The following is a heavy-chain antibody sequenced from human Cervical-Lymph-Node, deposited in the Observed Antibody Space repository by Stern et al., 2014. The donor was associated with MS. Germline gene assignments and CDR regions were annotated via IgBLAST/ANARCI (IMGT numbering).Heavy chain of an antibody. V-gene: IGHV1-69*01. CDR3: ARRDGDERGDWFDP. CDR1: GGTFSSYA. J-gene: IGHJ5*02. CDR2: IIPIFGTA. D-gene: IGHD4-17*01. Sequence: VQLVESGAEVKKPGSSVKVSCKASGGTFSSYAISWVRQAPGQGLEWMGGIIPIFGTANYAQKFQGRVPITADESTSTAYMELSSLRSEGTAVYYCARRDGDERGDWFDPWGQGTLVTVSS.